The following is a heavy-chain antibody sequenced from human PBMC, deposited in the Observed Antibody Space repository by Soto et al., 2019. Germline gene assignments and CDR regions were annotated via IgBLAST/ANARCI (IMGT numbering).Heavy chain of an antibody. V-gene: IGHV1-69*01. CDR2: IINIFSKA. CDR1: GSTFSSYT. CDR3: ARDASSCYYDSARLDY. D-gene: IGHD3-22*01. Sequence: ASVNVCFKASGSTFSSYTIRWVRQAPGQGLESTGGIINIFSKANCAQKFQGIITITEDEATSTEYMAMSSLRSDATAFWYCARDASSCYYDSARLDYWGEGTLVTVSS. J-gene: IGHJ4*02.